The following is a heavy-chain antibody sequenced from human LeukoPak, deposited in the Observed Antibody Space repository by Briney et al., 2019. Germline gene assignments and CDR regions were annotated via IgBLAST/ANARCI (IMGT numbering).Heavy chain of an antibody. CDR2: FDPEDGET. Sequence: ASVKVSCKVFGYTLTELSMHWVRQAPGKGLEWMGGFDPEDGETIYAQKFQGRVTMTEDTPTDTAYMELSSLRSEDTAVYYCATVLHYTSCYRDWGQGTLVTVSS. V-gene: IGHV1-24*01. J-gene: IGHJ4*02. CDR1: GYTLTELS. D-gene: IGHD2-2*01. CDR3: ATVLHYTSCYRD.